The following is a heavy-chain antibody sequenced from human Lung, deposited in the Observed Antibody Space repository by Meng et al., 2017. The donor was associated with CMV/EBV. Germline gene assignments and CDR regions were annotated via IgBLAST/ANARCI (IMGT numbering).Heavy chain of an antibody. Sequence: GGSXRLXCAASGFSFAAYNIHWVRQAPGKGLEWVTIIKNDGGNDEKYYADSVMGRFTISGDISKNTVYLQMNSLKPEDTAVYYCAKDFKGHFTMEVWGQGTXVTVSS. V-gene: IGHV3-30*02. CDR2: IKNDGGNDEK. CDR1: GFSFAAYN. J-gene: IGHJ6*02. CDR3: AKDFKGHFTMEV.